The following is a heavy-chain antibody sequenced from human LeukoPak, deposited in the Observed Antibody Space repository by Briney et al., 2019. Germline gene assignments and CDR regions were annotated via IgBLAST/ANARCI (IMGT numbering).Heavy chain of an antibody. V-gene: IGHV4-31*03. CDR2: IYYSGST. CDR1: GGSFSSGGYY. D-gene: IGHD5-12*01. CDR3: ARGVGGGYDLGY. J-gene: IGHJ4*02. Sequence: PSETLSLTCTVSGGSFSSGGYYWSWIRQHPGKGLEWIGYIYYSGSTYYNPSLKSRVTISVDTSKNQFSLKLSSVTAADTAVYYCARGVGGGYDLGYWGQGTLVTVSS.